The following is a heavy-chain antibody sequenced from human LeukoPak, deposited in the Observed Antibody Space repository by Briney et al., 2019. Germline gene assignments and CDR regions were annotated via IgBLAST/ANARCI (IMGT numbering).Heavy chain of an antibody. D-gene: IGHD1-1*01. CDR3: ARVIWYNWNALDAFDI. CDR2: IYYSGST. Sequence: KPSETLSLTCTVSGDSISSYYWSWIRQPPGKGLEWIGYIYYSGSTNYNPSLKSRVTISVDTSKNQFSLKLSSVTAADTAVYYCARVIWYNWNALDAFDIWGQGTMVTVSS. V-gene: IGHV4-59*01. CDR1: GDSISSYY. J-gene: IGHJ3*02.